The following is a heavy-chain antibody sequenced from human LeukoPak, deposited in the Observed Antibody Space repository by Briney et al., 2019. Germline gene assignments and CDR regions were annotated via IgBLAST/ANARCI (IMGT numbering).Heavy chain of an antibody. D-gene: IGHD3-22*01. J-gene: IGHJ4*02. CDR3: ARDGKWLLPFDY. V-gene: IGHV4-4*07. CDR1: GGSISSYY. Sequence: SETLSLTCTVSGGSISSYYWSWIRQPAGKGLEWIGRIYTSGSTNYNPSLKSRVTMSVDTSKNQFSLKLSSVTAADTAVHYCARDGKWLLPFDYWGQGTLVTVSS. CDR2: IYTSGST.